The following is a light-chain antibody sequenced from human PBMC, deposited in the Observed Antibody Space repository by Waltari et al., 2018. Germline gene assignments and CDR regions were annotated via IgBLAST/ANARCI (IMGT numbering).Light chain of an antibody. CDR2: SVS. J-gene: IGLJ2*01. CDR1: SSDVGNYKR. V-gene: IGLV2-23*02. CDR3: SSYAGSSKGV. Sequence: QSALTQPASVSGSPGQSITISCTGTSSDVGNYKRVSWYQQHPGKAPQLMIYSVSKRPAGVSARCSCSQCGDMASLTISGLQPEDEAEYFCSSYAGSSKGVFGGGTKVTIL.